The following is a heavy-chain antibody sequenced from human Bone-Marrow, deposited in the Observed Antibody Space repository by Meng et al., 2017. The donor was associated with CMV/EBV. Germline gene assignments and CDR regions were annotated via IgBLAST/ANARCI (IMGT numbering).Heavy chain of an antibody. CDR1: GFTVSSNY. CDR2: IYSGGST. V-gene: IGHV3-53*01. J-gene: IGHJ4*02. CDR3: AREKTTGLRFLEWSDY. Sequence: GGSLRLSSAASGFTVSSNYMSWVRQAPGKGLEWVSVIYSGGSTYYADSVKGRFTISRDNSKNTLYLQMNSLRAEDTAVYYCAREKTTGLRFLEWSDYWGQGTLVTVSS. D-gene: IGHD3-3*01.